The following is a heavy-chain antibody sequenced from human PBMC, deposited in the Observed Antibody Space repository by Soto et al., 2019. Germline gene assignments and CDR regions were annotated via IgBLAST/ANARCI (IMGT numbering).Heavy chain of an antibody. CDR1: EFTFSNYA. Sequence: GGSLRLSCAASEFTFSNYAMHWVRQAPGKGLEWVAVISYDGSNKYYADSVKGRFTISRDNSKNTLYLQMNSLRAEDTAVYYCARDRAYYYDSSGYPDYWGQGTLVTVSS. CDR3: ARDRAYYYDSSGYPDY. J-gene: IGHJ4*02. CDR2: ISYDGSNK. V-gene: IGHV3-30-3*01. D-gene: IGHD3-22*01.